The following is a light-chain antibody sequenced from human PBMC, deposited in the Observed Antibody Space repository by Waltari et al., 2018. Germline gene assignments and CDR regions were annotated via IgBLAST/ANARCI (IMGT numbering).Light chain of an antibody. CDR3: QVWNSGSTHMV. CDR2: DDS. V-gene: IGLV3-21*02. Sequence: SYVLTQPPSVSVAPGQTASITCGGNNIGSESVHWYQQKPGQAPVLVVDDDSDRPSGIPERFSGSNSGNTATLTISRVEAGDEADYYCQVWNSGSTHMVFGGGTKLTVL. J-gene: IGLJ2*01. CDR1: NIGSES.